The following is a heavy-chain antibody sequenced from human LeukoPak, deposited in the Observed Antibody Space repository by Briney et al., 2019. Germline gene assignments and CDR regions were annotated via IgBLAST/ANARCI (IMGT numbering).Heavy chain of an antibody. Sequence: ASVKVSCKASGYTFTCYYMHWVRQAPGQGLEWMGWINPNSGGTNYAQKFQGRVTMTRDTSISTAYMELSRLRSDDTAVYYCARDILTGYYKVSSWFDPWGQGTLVTVSS. CDR3: ARDILTGYYKVSSWFDP. CDR1: GYTFTCYY. CDR2: INPNSGGT. V-gene: IGHV1-2*02. D-gene: IGHD3-9*01. J-gene: IGHJ5*02.